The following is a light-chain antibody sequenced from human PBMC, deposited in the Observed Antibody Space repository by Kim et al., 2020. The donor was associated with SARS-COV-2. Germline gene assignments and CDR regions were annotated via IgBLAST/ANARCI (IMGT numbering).Light chain of an antibody. V-gene: IGLV3-19*01. CDR3: GSRASNAEHQWV. CDR1: SLRIIP. J-gene: IGLJ3*02. Sequence: GRQTKIAVHGASLRIIPATRYQQKPAQAPSLLIYDKTHRPSGIPDRFSGSSSGNTASLTITEAQAEDEADYYCGSRASNAEHQWVFGGGTQLTVL. CDR2: DKT.